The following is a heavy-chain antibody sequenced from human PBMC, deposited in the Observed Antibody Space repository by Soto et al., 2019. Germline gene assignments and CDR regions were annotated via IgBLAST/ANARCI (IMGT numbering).Heavy chain of an antibody. Sequence: EVQLLEAGGGLVQPGGSLRLSCAASGFTFSSYAMSWVRQAPGKGLEWVSAISGSGGSTYYADSVKGRFTIFRDKSKNTLYQQKNSLRAEATAVYYCAKDLRVYSGYDYRWYFDLWGRGTLVTVSS. CDR1: GFTFSSYA. CDR3: AKDLRVYSGYDYRWYFDL. V-gene: IGHV3-23*01. CDR2: ISGSGGST. J-gene: IGHJ2*01. D-gene: IGHD5-12*01.